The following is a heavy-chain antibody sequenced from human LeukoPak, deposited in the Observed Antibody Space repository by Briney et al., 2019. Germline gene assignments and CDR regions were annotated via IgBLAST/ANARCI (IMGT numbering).Heavy chain of an antibody. V-gene: IGHV4-61*02. Sequence: PSETLSLTCTVSGGSISSGSYYWSWIRQPAGKGLGWIRRIYTSGSTNYNPSLKSRVTISVDTSKNQFSLKLSSVTVADTAVYYCARDLAAGPPDDAFDIWGQGTMVTVSS. D-gene: IGHD6-13*01. CDR1: GGSISSGSYY. J-gene: IGHJ3*02. CDR2: IYTSGST. CDR3: ARDLAAGPPDDAFDI.